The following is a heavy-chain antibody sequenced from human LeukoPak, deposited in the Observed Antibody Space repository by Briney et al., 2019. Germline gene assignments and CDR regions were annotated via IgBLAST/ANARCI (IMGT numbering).Heavy chain of an antibody. CDR3: ARDQLYCSDSTCSAHNRFDP. Sequence: PGGSLRLSCAASGFTFSKYAFHWVRQAPGKGLEWVATIAYDGSHKYYADSVKGRFSISRDNSNNTVLLQMNSLRPADTAVYYCARDQLYCSDSTCSAHNRFDPWGQGTLVTVSS. CDR1: GFTFSKYA. D-gene: IGHD2-8*02. V-gene: IGHV3-30-3*01. CDR2: IAYDGSHK. J-gene: IGHJ5*02.